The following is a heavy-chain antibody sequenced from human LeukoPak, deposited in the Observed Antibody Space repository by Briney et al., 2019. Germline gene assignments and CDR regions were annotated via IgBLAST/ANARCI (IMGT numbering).Heavy chain of an antibody. CDR2: INPSGGST. D-gene: IGHD6-13*01. V-gene: IGHV1-46*01. CDR1: GYTFTSYY. Sequence: ASVKVSCKASGYTFTSYYMHWVRQAPGQGLEWMGIINPSGGSTSYAQKFQGRVTMTRDTSTSTVYMELSSLRSEDTAVYYCAGDRSPYSSSWLFDYWGQGTLVTVSS. CDR3: AGDRSPYSSSWLFDY. J-gene: IGHJ4*02.